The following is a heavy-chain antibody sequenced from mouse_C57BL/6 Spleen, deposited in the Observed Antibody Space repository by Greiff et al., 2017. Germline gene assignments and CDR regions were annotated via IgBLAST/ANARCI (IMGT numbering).Heavy chain of an antibody. J-gene: IGHJ2*01. CDR1: GFTFSSYA. CDR2: ISDGGSYT. Sequence: EVKLMESGGGLVKPGGSLKLSCAASGFTFSSYAMSWVRQTPEKRLEWVATISDGGSYTYYPDNVKGRFTISRDNAKNNLYLQMSHLKSEDTAMYYCAREPTTAPYYFDYWGQGTTLTVSS. D-gene: IGHD1-2*01. CDR3: AREPTTAPYYFDY. V-gene: IGHV5-4*01.